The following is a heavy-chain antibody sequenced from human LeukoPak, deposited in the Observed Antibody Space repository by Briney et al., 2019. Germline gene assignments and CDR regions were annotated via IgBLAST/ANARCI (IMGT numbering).Heavy chain of an antibody. J-gene: IGHJ5*02. CDR2: INHSGST. D-gene: IGHD6-13*01. CDR3: ARDLGAAAGTRWFDP. Sequence: PSETLSLTCAVYGGSFSGYYWSWIRQPPGKGLEWIGEINHSGSTNYNPSLKSRVTISVDTSKNQFSLKLSSVTAADTAVYYCARDLGAAAGTRWFDPWGQGTLVTVSS. CDR1: GGSFSGYY. V-gene: IGHV4-34*01.